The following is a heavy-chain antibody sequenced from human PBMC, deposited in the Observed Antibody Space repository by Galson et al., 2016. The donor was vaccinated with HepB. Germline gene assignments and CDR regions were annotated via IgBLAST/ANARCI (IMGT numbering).Heavy chain of an antibody. J-gene: IGHJ4*02. V-gene: IGHV3-74*01. CDR3: ASSVRGSGSPPGGY. CDR1: GFPFSTYW. D-gene: IGHD3-10*01. CDR2: INSDGSST. Sequence: SLRLSCAASGFPFSTYWMHWVRQAPGKGLVWVSRINSDGSSTGFADSVKGRFTISRDNAKNTLYLQMNSLRAEDTAVYYCASSVRGSGSPPGGYWGQGILVTVSS.